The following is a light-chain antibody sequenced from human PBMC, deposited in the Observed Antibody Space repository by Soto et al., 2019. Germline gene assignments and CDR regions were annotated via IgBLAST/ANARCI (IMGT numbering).Light chain of an antibody. J-gene: IGKJ5*01. CDR3: PEYNAYSMT. Sequence: EIVITQSPATLCVSPGERATLSCRASQSVRSNLAWYKQKPGQAPRLLIYGASRRATGIRVRFSGSGPGPEFTLSISSLKHDDFGTAYCPEYNAYSMTFGQGTRLEIK. CDR1: QSVRSN. CDR2: GAS. V-gene: IGKV3-15*01.